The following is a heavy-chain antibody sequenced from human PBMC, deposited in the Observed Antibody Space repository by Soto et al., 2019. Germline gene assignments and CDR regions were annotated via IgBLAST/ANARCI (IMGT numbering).Heavy chain of an antibody. CDR2: MNPNSGNT. Sequence: QVQLVQSGAEVKKPGASVKVSCTASGDPFSNYDLKWVRQATGQGLEWMGWMNPNSGNTGSARKFQGRVTMTRNTSISTAYMELSSLGSEDTAVYYCERGRNGMDVWGQGTTVTVSS. CDR3: ERGRNGMDV. V-gene: IGHV1-8*01. J-gene: IGHJ6*02. CDR1: GDPFSNYD.